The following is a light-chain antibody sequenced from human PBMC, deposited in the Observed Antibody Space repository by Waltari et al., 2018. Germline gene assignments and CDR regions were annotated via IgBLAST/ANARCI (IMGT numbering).Light chain of an antibody. Sequence: QSLLTQPPSVSGTPGQRVIISCSGSLSNIGSNAVSWYQQFPGTAPKVLIHSNDRRPAGVPDRFSSSKSGTSASLAISGLQSADEADYYCSAWDDSLNGHVVFGGGTKLTVL. CDR2: SND. V-gene: IGLV1-44*01. CDR3: SAWDDSLNGHVV. CDR1: LSNIGSNA. J-gene: IGLJ2*01.